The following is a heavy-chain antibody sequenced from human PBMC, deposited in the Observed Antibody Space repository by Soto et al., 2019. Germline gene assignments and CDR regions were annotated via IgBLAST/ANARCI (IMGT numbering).Heavy chain of an antibody. CDR2: INHSGST. J-gene: IGHJ3*02. CDR1: GGSFSGYY. V-gene: IGHV4-34*01. Sequence: SETLSLTCAVYGGSFSGYYWSWIRQPPGKGLEWIGEINHSGSTNYNPSLKSRVTISVDASKNQFSLKLSSVTAADTAVYYCTRIYFDPRSSSTSCYCASEIRGQGTKVTGSS. CDR3: TRIYFDPRSSSTSCYCASEI. D-gene: IGHD2-2*01.